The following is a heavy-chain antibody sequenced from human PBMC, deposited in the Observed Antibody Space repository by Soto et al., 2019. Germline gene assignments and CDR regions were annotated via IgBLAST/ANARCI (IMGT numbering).Heavy chain of an antibody. CDR1: GFMFNNSA. D-gene: IGHD2-21*01. V-gene: IGHV3-23*01. CDR2: VSDNGGSRGGT. Sequence: EVELLESGGGLVQPGGSLRLSCKASGFMFNNSAMTWVRQAPGQGLQWVASVSDNGGSRGGTYYADSVKGRFTISRDNSKNTLYLQLDSLTGAHTAVYYCARAKVVVIAALDIWLQATMVTVSS. J-gene: IGHJ3*02. CDR3: ARAKVVVIAALDI.